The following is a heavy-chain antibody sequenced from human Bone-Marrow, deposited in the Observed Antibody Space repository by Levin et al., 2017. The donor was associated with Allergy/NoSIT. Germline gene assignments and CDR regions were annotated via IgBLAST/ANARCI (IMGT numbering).Heavy chain of an antibody. D-gene: IGHD7-27*01. CDR3: AIHNWGRLS. Sequence: GGSLRLSCTASGFTVSSNLVSWLRQAPGKGLEWISLIYSGGATSYAASVKGRFTLSRDQSKNTLYLQMNNLSVEDTAVYYCAIHNWGRLSWGPGTPVTVSS. V-gene: IGHV3-53*01. CDR1: GFTVSSNL. J-gene: IGHJ5*02. CDR2: IYSGGAT.